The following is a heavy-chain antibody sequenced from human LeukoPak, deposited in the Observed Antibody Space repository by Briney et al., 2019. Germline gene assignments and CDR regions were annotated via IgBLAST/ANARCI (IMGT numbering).Heavy chain of an antibody. CDR1: GGSISSGSYY. J-gene: IGHJ4*02. CDR2: IYTSGST. V-gene: IGHV4-61*02. CDR3: ARDPEEGRAAGTYGY. D-gene: IGHD6-13*01. Sequence: PSETLSLTCTVSGGSISSGSYYWSWIRQPAGKGLEWIGRIYTSGSTNYNPSLKSRVTISVDTSKNQFSLKLSSVTAADTAVYYCARDPEEGRAAGTYGYWGQGTLVTVSS.